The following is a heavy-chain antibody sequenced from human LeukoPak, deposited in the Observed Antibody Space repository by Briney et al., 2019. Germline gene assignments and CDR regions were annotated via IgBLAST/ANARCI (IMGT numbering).Heavy chain of an antibody. J-gene: IGHJ4*02. V-gene: IGHV3-73*01. Sequence: GGSLRLSCAASGFTFSGSAMHWVRQASGKGLEWVGRIRSKANSYATAYAASVKGRFTISRDDSKNTAYLQMNSLKTEDTAVYYCTRYHYDSSGYYYLFDYWGQGTLVTVSS. CDR3: TRYHYDSSGYYYLFDY. CDR1: GFTFSGSA. CDR2: IRSKANSYAT. D-gene: IGHD3-22*01.